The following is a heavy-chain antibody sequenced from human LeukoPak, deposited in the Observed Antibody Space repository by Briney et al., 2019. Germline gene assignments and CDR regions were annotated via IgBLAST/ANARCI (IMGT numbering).Heavy chain of an antibody. D-gene: IGHD3-3*01. Sequence: ASVKVSCKASGYTFTGYYMHWVRQAPGQGLEWMGWINPNSGGTNYAQKFQGRVTMTRDTSISTAYMELGRLRSDDTAVYYCARQDLEWFIWFDPWGQGTLVTVSS. CDR1: GYTFTGYY. V-gene: IGHV1-2*02. CDR3: ARQDLEWFIWFDP. J-gene: IGHJ5*02. CDR2: INPNSGGT.